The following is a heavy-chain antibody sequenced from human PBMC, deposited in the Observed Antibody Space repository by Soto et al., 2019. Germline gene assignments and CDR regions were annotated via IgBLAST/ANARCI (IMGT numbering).Heavy chain of an antibody. V-gene: IGHV1-58*01. CDR1: GFTFTSSA. D-gene: IGHD3-16*01. Sequence: ASVKVSCKASGFTFTSSAVQWVRQARGQRLEWIGWIVVGSGNTNYAQKFQERVTITRDMSTSTAYMELSSLRSEDTAVYYCAADLGATSDYYGMDVWGQGTTVTVSS. CDR2: IVVGSGNT. CDR3: AADLGATSDYYGMDV. J-gene: IGHJ6*02.